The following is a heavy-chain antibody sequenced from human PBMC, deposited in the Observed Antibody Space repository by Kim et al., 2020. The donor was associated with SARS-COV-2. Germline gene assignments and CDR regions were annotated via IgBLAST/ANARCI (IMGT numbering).Heavy chain of an antibody. CDR3: ARLAYYYDSRPSYFDY. Sequence: GESLKISCKGSGYSFTSYWIGWVRQMPGKGLEWMGIIYPGDSDTRYSPSFQGQVTISADKSISTAYLQWSSLKASDTAMYYCARLAYYYDSRPSYFDYWGQGTLVTVSS. CDR1: GYSFTSYW. J-gene: IGHJ4*02. CDR2: IYPGDSDT. V-gene: IGHV5-51*01. D-gene: IGHD3-22*01.